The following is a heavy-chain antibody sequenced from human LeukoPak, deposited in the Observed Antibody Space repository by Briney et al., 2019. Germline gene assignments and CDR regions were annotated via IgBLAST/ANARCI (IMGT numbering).Heavy chain of an antibody. CDR2: IYTSGSA. Sequence: SETLSLTCTVSGGSISSYYWSWIRQPAGKGLEWIGRIYTSGSARYNPSLKSRVTMSVDTSKNQFSLKLSSVTAADTAVYYCAREDSGYHLGGFDYWGQGTLVTVSS. CDR3: AREDSGYHLGGFDY. V-gene: IGHV4-4*07. J-gene: IGHJ4*02. CDR1: GGSISSYY. D-gene: IGHD5-12*01.